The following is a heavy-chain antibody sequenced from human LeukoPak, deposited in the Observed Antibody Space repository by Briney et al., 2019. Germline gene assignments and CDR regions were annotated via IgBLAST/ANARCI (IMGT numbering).Heavy chain of an antibody. D-gene: IGHD6-19*01. Sequence: SVKVSCKASGGTFSSYAISWVRQAPGQGLEWMGGIIPIFGTANYAQKFQGRVTITADESTSTAYMELSSLRSEDTAVYYCARVGDIAVAGHFDYWGQGTLVTVSS. CDR2: IIPIFGTA. J-gene: IGHJ4*02. CDR3: ARVGDIAVAGHFDY. V-gene: IGHV1-69*13. CDR1: GGTFSSYA.